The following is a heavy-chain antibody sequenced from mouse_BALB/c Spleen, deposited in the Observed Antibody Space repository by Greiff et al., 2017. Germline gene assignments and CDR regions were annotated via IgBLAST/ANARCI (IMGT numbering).Heavy chain of an antibody. V-gene: IGHV5-12-1*01. CDR1: GFTFSSYD. Sequence: EVKLVESGGGLVQPGGSLKLSCAASGFTFSSYDMSWVRQTPEKRLEWVAYISSGGGSTYYPDTVKGRFTISRDNAKNTLYLQMSSLKSEDTAMYYCARYHGNFDYWGQGTTLTVSS. J-gene: IGHJ2*01. CDR3: ARYHGNFDY. CDR2: ISSGGGST. D-gene: IGHD2-1*01.